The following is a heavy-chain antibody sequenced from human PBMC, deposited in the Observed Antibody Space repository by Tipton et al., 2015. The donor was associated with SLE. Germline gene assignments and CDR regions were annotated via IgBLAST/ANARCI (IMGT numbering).Heavy chain of an antibody. D-gene: IGHD6-6*01. CDR1: DFSVSSSHY. J-gene: IGHJ5*02. CDR3: ARGGCSSCWFDP. V-gene: IGHV4-59*02. Sequence: TLSLTCAVSDFSVSSSHYCGWFRQPPGKGLEWIGYIHDSGSTIYNSSLKSRVTMSIDTSNNQFSLKLTSVTAADTAVYYCARGGCSSCWFDPWGQGTLVTVSS. CDR2: IHDSGST.